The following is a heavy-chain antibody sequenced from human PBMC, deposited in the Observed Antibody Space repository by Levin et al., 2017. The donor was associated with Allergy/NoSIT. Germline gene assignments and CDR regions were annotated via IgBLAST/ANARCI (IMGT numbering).Heavy chain of an antibody. V-gene: IGHV1-3*01. CDR1: GYTFTSYA. D-gene: IGHD3-22*01. Sequence: GESLKISCKASGYTFTSYAMHWVRQAPGQRLEWMGWINAGNGNTKYSQKFQGRVTITRDTSASTAYMELSSLRSEDTAVYYCARVREITMRDLGYWGQGTLVTVSS. CDR2: INAGNGNT. CDR3: ARVREITMRDLGY. J-gene: IGHJ4*02.